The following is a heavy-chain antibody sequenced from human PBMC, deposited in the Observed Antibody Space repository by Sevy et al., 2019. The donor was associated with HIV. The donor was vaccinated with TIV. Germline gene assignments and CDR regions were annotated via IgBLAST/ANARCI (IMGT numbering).Heavy chain of an antibody. CDR2: VSWNSGAK. V-gene: IGHV3-9*01. CDR3: AKGGYGDYCTGDIWLAP. CDR1: GFSFGDYA. J-gene: IGHJ5*02. D-gene: IGHD4-17*01. Sequence: GGSLRLSCVASGFSFGDYAMHWVRQRPGKGLEWVAGVSWNSGAKGYADSVKGRFTLSRDNTENSLYLQMNNLRPDDTAIYYCAKGGYGDYCTGDIWLAPWGQGTLVTVSS.